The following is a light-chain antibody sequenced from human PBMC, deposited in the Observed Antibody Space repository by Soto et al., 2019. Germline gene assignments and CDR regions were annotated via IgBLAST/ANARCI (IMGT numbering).Light chain of an antibody. Sequence: DIQLTQSPSFLSASIGDRVTITCQAGQGISSYLAWYQQKPGKAPNLLIYAAFTLQSGVPSRFSGSGSGTEFTLTISSLQPEDFATYYCQQVSTYPITFGQGTRLEIK. CDR2: AAF. CDR1: QGISSY. J-gene: IGKJ5*01. CDR3: QQVSTYPIT. V-gene: IGKV1-9*01.